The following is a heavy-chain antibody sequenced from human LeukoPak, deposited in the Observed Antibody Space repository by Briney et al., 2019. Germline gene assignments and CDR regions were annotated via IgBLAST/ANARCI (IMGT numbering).Heavy chain of an antibody. J-gene: IGHJ6*03. CDR3: ARLRVVVDAYYYYYYYMDV. CDR2: IKQDGSEK. D-gene: IGHD2-15*01. CDR1: GFTFSSYW. V-gene: IGHV3-7*01. Sequence: QPGGSLRLSCAASGFTFSSYWMSWVRQAPGKGLEWVANIKQDGSEKYYVDSVKGRFTISRDNAKNSLYLQMNSLRAEDMAVYYCARLRVVVDAYYYYYYYMDVWGKGTTVTVSS.